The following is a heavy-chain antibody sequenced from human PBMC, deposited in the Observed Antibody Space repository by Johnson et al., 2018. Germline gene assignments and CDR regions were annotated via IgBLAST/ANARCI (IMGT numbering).Heavy chain of an antibody. J-gene: IGHJ6*02. Sequence: EVQLLESGGGLVQPGRSLRLSCAASGFTFDDYAMHWVRQAPGKGLEWVSGISRNSGSIGYADSVKGRVTISRDNAKNSLYLQMNSLRAGDTAVYYCAKAASRTGIPGYGMDVWGQGATVTVSS. CDR1: GFTFDDYA. D-gene: IGHD1-1*01. CDR2: ISRNSGSI. CDR3: AKAASRTGIPGYGMDV. V-gene: IGHV3-9*01.